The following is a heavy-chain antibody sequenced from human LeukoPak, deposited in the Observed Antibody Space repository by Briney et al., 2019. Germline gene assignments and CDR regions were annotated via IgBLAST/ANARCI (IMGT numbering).Heavy chain of an antibody. V-gene: IGHV4-61*02. CDR1: GDSISSGRYY. CDR2: IHTSGNT. J-gene: IGHJ4*02. Sequence: PSETPPLTCIVSGDSISSGRYYWTWLRQPAGKALEWIGRIHTSGNTNYSPSLKSRVTISRDTSKNQFSLRLTSGAAADTAVYYCVRDLNGDYFDYWGQGTLVSVSS. CDR3: VRDLNGDYFDY. D-gene: IGHD4-17*01.